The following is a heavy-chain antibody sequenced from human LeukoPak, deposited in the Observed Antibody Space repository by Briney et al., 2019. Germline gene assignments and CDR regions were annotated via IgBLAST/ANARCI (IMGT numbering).Heavy chain of an antibody. Sequence: GSSVKVSCKASGGTFSSYAISWVRQAPGQGLEWMGGIIPIFGTANYAQKFQGRVTITADESTSTAYMELSSLRSEDTAVYYCASPYSSSTTFDYWGQGTLVTVSS. CDR1: GGTFSSYA. D-gene: IGHD6-6*01. CDR2: IIPIFGTA. CDR3: ASPYSSSTTFDY. J-gene: IGHJ4*02. V-gene: IGHV1-69*01.